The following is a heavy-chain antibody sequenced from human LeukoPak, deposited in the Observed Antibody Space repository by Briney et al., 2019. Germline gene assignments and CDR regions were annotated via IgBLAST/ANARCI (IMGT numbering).Heavy chain of an antibody. D-gene: IGHD6-13*01. CDR3: VTSSWTDFDY. J-gene: IGHJ4*02. CDR2: ISSNGGST. V-gene: IGHV3-64D*06. CDR1: GFTFSSYA. Sequence: PGGSLRLSCAASGFTFSSYAMSWVRQAPGKGLEYVSAISSNGGSTYYADSVKGRFTISRDNSKNTLYLQMSSLRAEDTAVYYCVTSSWTDFDYWGQGTLVTVSS.